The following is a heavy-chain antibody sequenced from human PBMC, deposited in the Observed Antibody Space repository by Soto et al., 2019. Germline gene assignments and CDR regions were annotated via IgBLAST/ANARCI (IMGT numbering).Heavy chain of an antibody. D-gene: IGHD3-10*01. CDR2: IYSSGGT. CDR1: GDSVSSRGYY. V-gene: IGHV4-31*03. Sequence: QVQLQESGPGLVKPSQTLSLTCSVSGDSVSSRGYYWTWIRQHPGKGLEWIGYIYSSGGTYYNPSLRSRVTMSADTSKNQSSRSLSSVTAADPAIYYSASSGKMTWILSWGLGPLATVSS. J-gene: IGHJ5*02. CDR3: ASSGKMTWILS.